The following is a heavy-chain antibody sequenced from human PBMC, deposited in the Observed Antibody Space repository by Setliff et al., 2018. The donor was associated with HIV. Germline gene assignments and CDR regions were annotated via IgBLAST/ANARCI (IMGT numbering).Heavy chain of an antibody. D-gene: IGHD6-19*01. CDR2: ISWNSGSI. J-gene: IGHJ3*02. CDR1: GFTFSSYA. Sequence: GGSLRLSCAASGFTFSSYAMHWVRQAPGKGLEWVSGISWNSGSIGYADSVKGRFTISRDNAKNSLYLQMNSLRAEDMALYYCAKDNGGGWGAFDIWGQGTMVTVSS. V-gene: IGHV3-9*03. CDR3: AKDNGGGWGAFDI.